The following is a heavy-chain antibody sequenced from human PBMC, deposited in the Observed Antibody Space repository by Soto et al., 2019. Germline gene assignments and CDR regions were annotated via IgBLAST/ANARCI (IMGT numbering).Heavy chain of an antibody. CDR2: ISYDGSNK. CDR3: ARDRRSCPDYYGMDV. CDR1: GFTFSSYA. Sequence: QVQLVESGGGVVQPGRSLRLSCAASGFTFSSYAMHWVRQAPGKGLEWVAVISYDGSNKYYADYVKGRFTISRDNSKNTLYLQMKSLRAEDTAVYYGARDRRSCPDYYGMDVWGQGTTVTVSS. J-gene: IGHJ6*02. V-gene: IGHV3-30-3*01.